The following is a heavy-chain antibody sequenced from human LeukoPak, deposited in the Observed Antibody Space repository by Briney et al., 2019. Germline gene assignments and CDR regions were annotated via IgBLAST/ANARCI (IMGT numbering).Heavy chain of an antibody. D-gene: IGHD6-13*01. V-gene: IGHV4-61*10. CDR1: GGSISSGSYY. CDR2: IYYSGST. Sequence: SETLSLTCTVSGGSISSGSYYWSWIRQPAGKGLEWIGYIYYSGSTNYNPSLKSRVTISVDTSKNQFSLKLSSVTAADTAVYYCARVSVIAAAGTGYDYWGQGTLVTVSS. CDR3: ARVSVIAAAGTGYDY. J-gene: IGHJ4*02.